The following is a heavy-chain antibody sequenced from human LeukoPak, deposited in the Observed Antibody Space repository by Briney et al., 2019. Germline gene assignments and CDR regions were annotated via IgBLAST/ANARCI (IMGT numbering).Heavy chain of an antibody. D-gene: IGHD2-8*02. V-gene: IGHV3-23*01. CDR1: GFTFSSYA. Sequence: GGSLRLSGAASGFTFSSYAMSWVRQAPGKGLEWISTIGDSGGSTYYADSVKGRFTISRDNSKNTLDLQMNSLRVEDTALYYCAKRAGNGGVFGDWGPGTLVTVSS. J-gene: IGHJ4*02. CDR2: IGDSGGST. CDR3: AKRAGNGGVFGD.